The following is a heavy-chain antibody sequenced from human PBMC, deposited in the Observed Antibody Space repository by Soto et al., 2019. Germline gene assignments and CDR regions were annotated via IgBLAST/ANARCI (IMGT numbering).Heavy chain of an antibody. J-gene: IGHJ4*02. V-gene: IGHV1-2*04. D-gene: IGHD6-19*01. CDR1: GYTFTCKS. CDR3: ARGSNPFIAVADY. CDR2: INPNSGGT. Sequence: GSVKASCQACGYTFTCKSMCWVRPAPGQGLEWMGWINPNSGGTNYAQKFQGWVTMTRDTSISTAYMELSRLRSDDTAVYYCARGSNPFIAVADYWGQGTLVTVSS.